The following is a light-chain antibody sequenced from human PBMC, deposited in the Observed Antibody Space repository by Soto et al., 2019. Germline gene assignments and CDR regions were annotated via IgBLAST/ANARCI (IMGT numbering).Light chain of an antibody. CDR2: AAS. CDR3: QQSYSTPCT. J-gene: IGKJ1*01. Sequence: DIQMTQSPSSLSASVGARVTITCRASQTISSYLNWYQQKPGKDPKLLIYAASSLQSGVPSRFSGRGSGTDFTLTITSLQPADFATYFCQQSYSTPCTFGQGTKVEIK. CDR1: QTISSY. V-gene: IGKV1-39*01.